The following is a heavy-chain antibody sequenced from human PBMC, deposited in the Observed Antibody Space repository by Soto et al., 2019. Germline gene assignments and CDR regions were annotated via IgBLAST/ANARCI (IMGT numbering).Heavy chain of an antibody. J-gene: IGHJ6*02. D-gene: IGHD2-21*01. CDR2: IYYSGST. CDR1: GGSISSYY. Sequence: SETLSLTCTVSGGSISSYYWSWIRQPPGKGLEWIGYIYYSGSTNYNPSLKSRVTISVDTSKNQFSLELSSVTAADTAVYYCARGTVVIGYYYYGMDVWGQGTTVTVSS. V-gene: IGHV4-59*01. CDR3: ARGTVVIGYYYYGMDV.